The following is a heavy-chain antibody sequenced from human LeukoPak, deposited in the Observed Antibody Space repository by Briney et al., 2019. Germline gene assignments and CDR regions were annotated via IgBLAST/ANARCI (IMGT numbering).Heavy chain of an antibody. CDR3: AKDRRITMVRGVIQPYDY. J-gene: IGHJ4*02. V-gene: IGHV3-30*02. D-gene: IGHD3-10*01. Sequence: GGSLRLSCAASGFTFSSYGMHWVRQAPGKGLEWVAFIRYDGSNKYYADSVKGRFTISRDNSKNTLYLQMNSLRAEDTAVYYCAKDRRITMVRGVIQPYDYWGQGTLVTVSS. CDR2: IRYDGSNK. CDR1: GFTFSSYG.